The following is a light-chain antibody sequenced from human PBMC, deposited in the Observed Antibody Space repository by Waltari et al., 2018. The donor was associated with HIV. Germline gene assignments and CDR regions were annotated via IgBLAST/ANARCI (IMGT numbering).Light chain of an antibody. CDR2: DVT. J-gene: IGLJ1*01. V-gene: IGLV2-23*02. Sequence: QSALTPPASVPGSPGQSTTIACTRTSSTVGSVDLVSWYLQHPGDAPKRIIYDVTKRPSGVSNRFSGSKSGNTASLTISGLQAEDEADYYCCSCPRSGIRYVFGTGTKVTVL. CDR3: CSCPRSGIRYV. CDR1: SSTVGSVDL.